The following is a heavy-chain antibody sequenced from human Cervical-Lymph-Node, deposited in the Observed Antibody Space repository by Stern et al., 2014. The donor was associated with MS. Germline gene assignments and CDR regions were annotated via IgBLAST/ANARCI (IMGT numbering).Heavy chain of an antibody. CDR2: IYYDGSNR. CDR1: GFTFSSSG. V-gene: IGHV3-33*01. D-gene: IGHD4-23*01. CDR3: AREGGNTAEYFQH. Sequence: MQLVESGGGVVQPGRSLRLSCAASGFTFSSSGMHWVRQAPGKGLEWLAIIYYDGSNRYYADSVKGRFNIPRDNSKNTLYLQMNSLRVEDTAVYYCAREGGNTAEYFQHWGQGTLVTVSS. J-gene: IGHJ1*01.